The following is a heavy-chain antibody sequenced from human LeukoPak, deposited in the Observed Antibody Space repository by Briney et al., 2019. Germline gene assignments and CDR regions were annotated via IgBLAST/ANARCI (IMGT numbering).Heavy chain of an antibody. CDR3: AKGFCSTTSCPPMDV. V-gene: IGHV3-30*18. J-gene: IGHJ6*02. Sequence: PGRSLRLSRAASGFTFSSSVMHWVRQAPGKGLEWVAVISYDGNNKYYADSVKGRFTISRDNSKNTLYVQMNSLRGEDTAVYYCAKGFCSTTSCPPMDVWGQGTTVTVSS. CDR1: GFTFSSSV. CDR2: ISYDGNNK. D-gene: IGHD2-2*01.